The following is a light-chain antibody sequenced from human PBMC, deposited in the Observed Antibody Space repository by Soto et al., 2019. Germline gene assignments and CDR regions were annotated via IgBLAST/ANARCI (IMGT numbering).Light chain of an antibody. Sequence: IVLTQSPGTLSLSPGERATLSCRASQSISSGGLAWYQQKPGRAPRLLIYGASSRATGIPDRFSGRGSGTDFTLTINALDPYDFAVYFCQQYDRSPETFGSVTKVDIK. CDR3: QQYDRSPET. J-gene: IGKJ3*01. CDR2: GAS. CDR1: QSISSGG. V-gene: IGKV3-20*01.